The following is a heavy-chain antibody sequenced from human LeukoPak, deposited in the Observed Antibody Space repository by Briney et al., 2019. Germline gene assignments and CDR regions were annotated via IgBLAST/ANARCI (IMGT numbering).Heavy chain of an antibody. D-gene: IGHD3-10*01. CDR2: INHSGST. Sequence: SETLSLTCAVYGGSFSGYYWSWIRQPPGKGLEWIGEINHSGSTNYNPSLKSRVTISVDTSKNQFSLKPSSVTAADTAVYYCAHAALWFGEFFDYWGQGTLVTVSS. V-gene: IGHV4-34*01. J-gene: IGHJ4*02. CDR3: AHAALWFGEFFDY. CDR1: GGSFSGYY.